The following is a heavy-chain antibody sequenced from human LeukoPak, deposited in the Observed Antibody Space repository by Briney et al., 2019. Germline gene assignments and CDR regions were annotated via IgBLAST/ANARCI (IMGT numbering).Heavy chain of an antibody. Sequence: GGSLRLSCAASGFTFDDYAMHWVRQAPGKGLEWVSGISWNSGSIGYADSVKGRFTISRDNAKNSLYLQMNSLRAEDTALYYCAKDTTLRYYYYGMDVWGQGTTVTVS. CDR3: AKDTTLRYYYYGMDV. CDR1: GFTFDDYA. J-gene: IGHJ6*02. D-gene: IGHD2-15*01. V-gene: IGHV3-9*01. CDR2: ISWNSGSI.